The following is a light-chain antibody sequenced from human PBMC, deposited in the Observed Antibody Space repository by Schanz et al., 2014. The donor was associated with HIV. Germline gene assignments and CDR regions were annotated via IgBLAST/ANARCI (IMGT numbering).Light chain of an antibody. J-gene: IGKJ4*01. CDR1: QSVSSSY. CDR3: QQYGSFFS. Sequence: EIVLTQSPGTLSLSPGERGTLSCRASQSVSSSYLAWYQQKPGQAPTLLIYGASSRATGIPDRFSGSGSGTDFTLTISRLEPEDFAVYYCQQYGSFFSFGGGTKVEIK. CDR2: GAS. V-gene: IGKV3-20*01.